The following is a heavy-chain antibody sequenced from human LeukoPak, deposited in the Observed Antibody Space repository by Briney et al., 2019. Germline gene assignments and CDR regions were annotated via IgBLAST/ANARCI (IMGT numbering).Heavy chain of an antibody. CDR2: TDSYGSEI. CDR1: GFTFTSYS. D-gene: IGHD3-16*01. J-gene: IGHJ4*02. Sequence: PGGSLRLSCAASGFTFTSYSMNWVRQAPGKGLEWVANTDSYGSEIYYVDSVKGRFTISRDNAKKSIYLEMNNLRVEDTAVYYCVRDDWGPAEGWGPGTLVTVSS. V-gene: IGHV3-7*03. CDR3: VRDDWGPAEG.